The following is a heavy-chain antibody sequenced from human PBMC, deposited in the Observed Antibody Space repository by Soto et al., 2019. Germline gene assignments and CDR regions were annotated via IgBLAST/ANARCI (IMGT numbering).Heavy chain of an antibody. J-gene: IGHJ4*02. CDR2: LSRDGGA. CDR3: ARDVIAVAGSADY. CDR1: AFTVRSSY. V-gene: IGHV3-53*02. D-gene: IGHD6-19*01. Sequence: EVHLVETGGGLVQPGGSLRLSCAASAFTVRSSYLSWVRQAPGKGLEWVSALSRDGGAYYIDSVKGRFAISRDDSKNRLYLQMDSLTAEDTAVYFCARDVIAVAGSADYWGRGTLVTVSS.